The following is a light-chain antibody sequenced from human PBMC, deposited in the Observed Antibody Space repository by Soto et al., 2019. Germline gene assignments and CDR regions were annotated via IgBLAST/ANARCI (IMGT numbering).Light chain of an antibody. CDR3: QTWGTGIWV. J-gene: IGLJ3*02. Sequence: QPVLTQSPSASASLGASVMLTCTLSSGHSRFAIAWHQQQPDKGPRCLMKVNSDGSLNKGDGIPDRFSGSSSGTKRYLTISSLRPEDEAEYYCQTWGTGIWVFGGGTQLTVL. CDR1: SGHSRFA. CDR2: VNSDGSL. V-gene: IGLV4-69*02.